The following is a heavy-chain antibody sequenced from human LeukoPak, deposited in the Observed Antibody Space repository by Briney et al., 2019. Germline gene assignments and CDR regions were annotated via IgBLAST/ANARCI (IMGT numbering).Heavy chain of an antibody. V-gene: IGHV4-39*01. D-gene: IGHD2-2*01. CDR2: IYYSGST. CDR1: GGSISSSSYY. Sequence: SETLSLTCTVSGGSISSSSYYWGWLRQPPGKGLEWIGSIYYSGSTYYNPSLKSRFTISVDTSKNQFSLKLSSVTAADTAVYYCARQYIVVVQSWYFDLWGRGTLVTVSS. J-gene: IGHJ2*01. CDR3: ARQYIVVVQSWYFDL.